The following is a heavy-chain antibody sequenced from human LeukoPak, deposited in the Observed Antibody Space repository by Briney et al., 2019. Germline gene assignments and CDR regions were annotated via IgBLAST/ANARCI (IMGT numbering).Heavy chain of an antibody. D-gene: IGHD2-2*02. CDR2: IYHSGST. V-gene: IGHV4-38-2*01. CDR3: ARQSSTSCYRD. Sequence: SETLSLTCAVSGYSISSGYYWGWIRQPPGKGLEWIGSIYHSGSTYYNPSLKSRVTISVDTSKNQFSLKLSSVTAADTAVYYCARQSSTSCYRDWGQGTLLPVSS. J-gene: IGHJ4*02. CDR1: GYSISSGYY.